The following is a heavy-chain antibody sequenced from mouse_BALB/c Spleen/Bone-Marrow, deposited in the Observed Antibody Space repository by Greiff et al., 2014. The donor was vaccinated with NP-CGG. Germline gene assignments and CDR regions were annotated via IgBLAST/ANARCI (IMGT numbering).Heavy chain of an antibody. CDR3: ARIYYYGRDY. V-gene: IGHV1-7*01. J-gene: IGHJ2*01. CDR1: GYTFTNYW. CDR2: INPNTGYT. Sequence: ESGAELAKPGASVKMSCKASGYTFTNYWMHWVKQRPGQGLEWIGYINPNTGYTEYNQKFKDKATLTADKSSSTAYMQLSSLTSEDSAVYYCARIYYYGRDYWGQGTTLTVSS. D-gene: IGHD1-1*01.